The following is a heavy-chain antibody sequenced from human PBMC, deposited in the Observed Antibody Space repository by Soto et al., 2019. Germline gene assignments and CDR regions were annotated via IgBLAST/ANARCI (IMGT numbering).Heavy chain of an antibody. J-gene: IGHJ5*02. CDR3: ARDQVAVAGADHWFDP. V-gene: IGHV1-18*04. D-gene: IGHD6-19*01. CDR2: ISIESGNR. CDR1: GYTLSSYG. Sequence: ASVKVSCKASGYTLSSYGISWVRQAPGQGLEWMGWISIESGNRNLAQKFQGRVSLTTEKSTRTAYMEMRSLRPDDTAVYYCARDQVAVAGADHWFDPWGQGTQVTVS.